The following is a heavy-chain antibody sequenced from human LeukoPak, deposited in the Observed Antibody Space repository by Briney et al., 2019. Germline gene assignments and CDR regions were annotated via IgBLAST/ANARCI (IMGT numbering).Heavy chain of an antibody. D-gene: IGHD3-22*01. V-gene: IGHV1-69*04. Sequence: SVKVSCKASGGTFSSYAISWVRQVPGQGLEWMGRIIPILGIANYAQKFQGRVTITANKSTSTAYMELSSLRSEDTAVYYCARVVDYYDSSGYLGYWGQGTLVTVSS. J-gene: IGHJ4*02. CDR1: GGTFSSYA. CDR2: IIPILGIA. CDR3: ARVVDYYDSSGYLGY.